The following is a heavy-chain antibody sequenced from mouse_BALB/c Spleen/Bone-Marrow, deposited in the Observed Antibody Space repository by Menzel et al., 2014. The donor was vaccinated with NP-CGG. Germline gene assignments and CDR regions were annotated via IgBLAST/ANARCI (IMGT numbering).Heavy chain of an antibody. CDR3: ARDYLLITRDLDY. CDR1: GFSLTGYG. D-gene: IGHD2-4*01. J-gene: IGHJ4*01. Sequence: VKLVESGPGLVAPSQSLSITCTVSGFSLTGYGVSWVRQPPGKGLEWLGMIWGDGSTDYNSALKSRLSINKDNSKSQVFLKMNSLQTDDTARYYCARDYLLITRDLDYWGQGTSVTVSS. CDR2: IWGDGST. V-gene: IGHV2-6-7*01.